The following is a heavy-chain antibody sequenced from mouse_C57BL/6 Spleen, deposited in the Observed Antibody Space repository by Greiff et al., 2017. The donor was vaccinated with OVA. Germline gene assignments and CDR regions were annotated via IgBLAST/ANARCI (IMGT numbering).Heavy chain of an antibody. CDR3: ARIYYYGSSSYYYAMDY. CDR1: GYTFTSYW. Sequence: QVQLKQPGAELVKPGASVKMSCKASGYTFTSYWITWVKQRPGQGLEWIGDIYPGSGSTNYNEKFKSKATLTVDTSSSTAYMQLSSLTSEDSAVYYCARIYYYGSSSYYYAMDYWGQGTSVTVSS. J-gene: IGHJ4*01. D-gene: IGHD1-1*01. CDR2: IYPGSGST. V-gene: IGHV1-55*01.